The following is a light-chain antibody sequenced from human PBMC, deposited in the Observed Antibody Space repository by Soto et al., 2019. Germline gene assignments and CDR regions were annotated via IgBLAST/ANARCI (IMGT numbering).Light chain of an antibody. V-gene: IGKV3-15*01. CDR2: GAS. Sequence: EIVLTQSPDILSVSPGEGATLSCRASQSVGSNLAWYQQKPGQSPRLLIYGASTRATGIPARFSGSGSGTEFTLTISSLQSEDFAVYYCQQYNNWPPITFGQGTRLEIK. J-gene: IGKJ5*01. CDR1: QSVGSN. CDR3: QQYNNWPPIT.